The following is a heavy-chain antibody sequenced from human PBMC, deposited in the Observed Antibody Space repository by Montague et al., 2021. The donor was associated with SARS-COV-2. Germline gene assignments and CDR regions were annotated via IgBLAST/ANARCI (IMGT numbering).Heavy chain of an antibody. CDR1: GGYINKYY. D-gene: IGHD3-10*01. V-gene: IGHV4-59*08. CDR2: VYFTGST. Sequence: SETLSLTCSVSGGYINKYYWSWIRQSPGKRLEWIGYVYFTGSTDYNPSLKSRVTISVDTSKNQFSLQLASVTAADTAVYYCARHRGFGDLWALDYWGQGTLVAVSS. J-gene: IGHJ4*02. CDR3: ARHRGFGDLWALDY.